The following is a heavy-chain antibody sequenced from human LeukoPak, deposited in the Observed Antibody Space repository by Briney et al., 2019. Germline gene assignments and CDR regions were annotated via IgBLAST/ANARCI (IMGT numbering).Heavy chain of an antibody. CDR3: ATEEPDGTYSYFHH. J-gene: IGHJ1*01. V-gene: IGHV3-33*08. CDR1: GFRFIDSG. CDR2: LWSDERVK. Sequence: GGSLRLSCEASGFRFIDSGMHWVRQAPGKGLEWVAVLWSDERVKYYADPVKGRFTISRDNSKKTVWLQMDSLTVEDTALYYCATEEPDGTYSYFHHWGQGTLVIVSS. D-gene: IGHD1-26*01.